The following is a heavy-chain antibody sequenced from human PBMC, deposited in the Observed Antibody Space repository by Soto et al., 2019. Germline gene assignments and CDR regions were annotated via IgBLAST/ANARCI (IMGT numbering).Heavy chain of an antibody. CDR3: AGGTRVVGL. D-gene: IGHD3-16*02. J-gene: IGHJ3*01. CDR1: GYTFTSND. Sequence: QVQLLQSGAEVKEPGASVKVSCRASGYTFTSNDLNWVRQATGQGLEWMGWMNPQSGNTGYAQKFQGRVTMTRNISISTGYMGLRGLTYEDTAVYYCAGGTRVVGLWGQGTMVTVSS. V-gene: IGHV1-8*01. CDR2: MNPQSGNT.